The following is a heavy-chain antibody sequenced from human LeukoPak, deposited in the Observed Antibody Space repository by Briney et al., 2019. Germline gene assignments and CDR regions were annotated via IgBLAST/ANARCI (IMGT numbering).Heavy chain of an antibody. CDR3: ARDRDPLVRCDY. CDR1: GFTFSIYS. D-gene: IGHD3-10*01. Sequence: GGSLRLSCTASGFTFSIYSMNWVRQAPGKGLEWVSSFSSKRNSTHYADSVKGRFTISRDNAKNSLYLQMNSLRAEDTAVYYCARDRDPLVRCDYWGQGTLVTVSS. CDR2: FSSKRNST. V-gene: IGHV3-21*01. J-gene: IGHJ4*02.